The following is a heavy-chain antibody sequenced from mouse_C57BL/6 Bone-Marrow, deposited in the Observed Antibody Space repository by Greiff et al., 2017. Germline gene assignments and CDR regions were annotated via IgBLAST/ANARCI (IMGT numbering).Heavy chain of an antibody. Sequence: EVKLQESGGGLVQPGGSLKLSCAASGFTFSDYGMAWVRQAPRKGPEWVAFISNLAYSIYYADTVTGRFTISRENAKNTLYLEMSSLRSEYTAMEYCARPDLYYCGYGGQGTTLTVSS. J-gene: IGHJ2*01. CDR1: GFTFSDYG. CDR3: ARPDLYYCGY. CDR2: ISNLAYSI. V-gene: IGHV5-15*01.